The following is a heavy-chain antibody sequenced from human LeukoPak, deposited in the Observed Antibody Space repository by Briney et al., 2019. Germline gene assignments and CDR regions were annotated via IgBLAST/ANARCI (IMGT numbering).Heavy chain of an antibody. CDR2: VHYNGAT. V-gene: IGHV4-39*01. D-gene: IGHD2-15*01. Sequence: PSETLSLTCTVSGGSVTSTTYYWGWVRQPPGKGLEWVGVVHYNGATHYDPSLKSRVTMSIDTSENQFSLKVTSVTAADTAVYYCARRRVAATAGWFDPWGQGTLVTVSS. J-gene: IGHJ5*02. CDR1: GGSVTSTTYY. CDR3: ARRRVAATAGWFDP.